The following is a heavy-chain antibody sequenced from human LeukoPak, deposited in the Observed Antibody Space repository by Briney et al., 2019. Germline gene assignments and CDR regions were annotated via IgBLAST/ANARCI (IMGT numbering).Heavy chain of an antibody. D-gene: IGHD3-10*01. CDR3: AKDREYYGSGSYQNWFDP. Sequence: AEGSLRLSCAASGFIFSSYGMHWVRQAPGKGLEWVTYIRYDGSNERYADSVRGRFTISRDNYKNTLFLQMNSLRSEDTAVYYCAKDREYYGSGSYQNWFDPWGQGTLVTVSS. J-gene: IGHJ5*02. CDR1: GFIFSSYG. CDR2: IRYDGSNE. V-gene: IGHV3-30*02.